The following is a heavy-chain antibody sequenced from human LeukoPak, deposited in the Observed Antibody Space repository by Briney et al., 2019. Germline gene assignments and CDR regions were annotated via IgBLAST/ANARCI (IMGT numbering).Heavy chain of an antibody. CDR1: GYTFTSYD. V-gene: IGHV1-8*01. CDR3: ARVRYYYGSDPYYFDY. J-gene: IGHJ4*02. D-gene: IGHD3-10*01. CDR2: MNPNSGNT. Sequence: ASVKVSCKASGYTFTSYDINWVRQATGQGLEWMGWMNPNSGNTGYAQKFQGRVTMTRNTSISTAYMELSSLRSEDTAVYYCARVRYYYGSDPYYFDYWGQGTLVTVSS.